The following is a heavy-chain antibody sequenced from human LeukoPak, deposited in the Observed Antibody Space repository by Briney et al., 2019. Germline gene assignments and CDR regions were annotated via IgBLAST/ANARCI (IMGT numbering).Heavy chain of an antibody. V-gene: IGHV6-1*01. J-gene: IGHJ4*02. CDR1: GDSVSSNSAA. CDR2: TYYRSKWYN. CDR3: TRDLGRSGFLDY. D-gene: IGHD5-12*01. Sequence: SQTLTLTCAISGDSVSSNSAAWNWVRQSPSRGLEWLGRTYYRSKWYNDYAVSVESRLTINADTSKNHFSLQLNSVTPEDTAVYYCTRDLGRSGFLDYWGQGTLVTVSS.